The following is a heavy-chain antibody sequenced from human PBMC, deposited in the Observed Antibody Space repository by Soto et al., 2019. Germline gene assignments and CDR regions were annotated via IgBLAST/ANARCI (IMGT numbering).Heavy chain of an antibody. Sequence: SETLSLTCAVYGCPFGGYHWSWMGEPPGKGLEWIGQINHSGGSTYNPSLRSRVTRAEDTSTNQFSMKLRSVTDADTAVYYCARREITVRGAPLFRRRSSNDAFDIWGQGKMVT. D-gene: IGHD3-10*01. CDR1: GCPFGGYH. J-gene: IGHJ3*02. CDR2: INHSGGS. CDR3: ARREITVRGAPLFRRRSSNDAFDI. V-gene: IGHV4-34*01.